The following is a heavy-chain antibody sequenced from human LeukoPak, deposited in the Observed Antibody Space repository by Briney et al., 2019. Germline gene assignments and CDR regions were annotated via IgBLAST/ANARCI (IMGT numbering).Heavy chain of an antibody. D-gene: IGHD6-13*01. Sequence: PSETLSLTCTVSGGSISSSSYYWGWIRQPPGKGLEWIGSIYHSGSTNYNPSLKSRVTISVDKSKNQISLKLSSVTAADTAVYYCARVDSSSWTSGGFDPWGQGTLVTVSS. V-gene: IGHV4-39*07. CDR3: ARVDSSSWTSGGFDP. J-gene: IGHJ5*02. CDR2: IYHSGST. CDR1: GGSISSSSYY.